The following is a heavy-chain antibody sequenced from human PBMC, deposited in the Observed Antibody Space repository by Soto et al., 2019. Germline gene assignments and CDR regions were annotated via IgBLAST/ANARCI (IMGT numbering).Heavy chain of an antibody. Sequence: EVQLLESGGGLVQPGGSLRLSCAASGFTFSNYAMTWVRQAPGKGLEWVSAISGSGVSTYYADSAKGRFTISRDNSKNTLYVQMNSLRAEDTAIYYCAKCRGVDGYHLTIDSWGQGTLVTVSS. CDR2: ISGSGVST. CDR3: AKCRGVDGYHLTIDS. J-gene: IGHJ4*02. D-gene: IGHD5-12*01. V-gene: IGHV3-23*01. CDR1: GFTFSNYA.